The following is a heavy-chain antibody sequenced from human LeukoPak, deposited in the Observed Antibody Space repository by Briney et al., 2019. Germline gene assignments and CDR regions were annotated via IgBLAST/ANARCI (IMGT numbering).Heavy chain of an antibody. V-gene: IGHV3-30*02. Sequence: GGSLRLSCAASGFTFSSYGMHWVRQAPGKGLEWVAFIRYDGSNKYYADSVKGRFTISRDNSKNTLYLQMNSLRAEDTAVYYCAKQGCSGGSCLPKKEGDYFDYWGQGTLVTVSS. J-gene: IGHJ4*02. D-gene: IGHD2-15*01. CDR1: GFTFSSYG. CDR2: IRYDGSNK. CDR3: AKQGCSGGSCLPKKEGDYFDY.